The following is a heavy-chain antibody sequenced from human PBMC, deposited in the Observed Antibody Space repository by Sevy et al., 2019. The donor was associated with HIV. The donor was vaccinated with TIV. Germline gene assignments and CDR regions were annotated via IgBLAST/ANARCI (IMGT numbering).Heavy chain of an antibody. CDR2: IKQDGSEK. D-gene: IGHD3-22*01. CDR3: AREVKGYYDSSGYGRFDP. V-gene: IGHV3-7*03. J-gene: IGHJ5*02. CDR1: GFTFSSYW. Sequence: GGSLRLSCAASGFTFSSYWMSWVRQAPGKGLEWVANIKQDGSEKYYVDSVKGRFTISRDNAKNSLYLQMKSLRAEDTAVYYCAREVKGYYDSSGYGRFDPWGQGTLVTVSS.